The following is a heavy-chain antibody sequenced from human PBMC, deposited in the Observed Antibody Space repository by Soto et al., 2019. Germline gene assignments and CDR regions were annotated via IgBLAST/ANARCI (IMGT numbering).Heavy chain of an antibody. D-gene: IGHD2-2*01. Sequence: QVQLVQSGAEVKKPGSSVKVSCKASGGTFSSYTISWVRQAPGQGLEWMGRIIPILGIAYYAQKFQGRVTITADKATTTAYMELSSLRFEDTTVYYWARAGVYCSSTSCYDLDYWGQGALVTVSS. J-gene: IGHJ4*02. CDR3: ARAGVYCSSTSCYDLDY. CDR2: IIPILGIA. CDR1: GGTFSSYT. V-gene: IGHV1-69*02.